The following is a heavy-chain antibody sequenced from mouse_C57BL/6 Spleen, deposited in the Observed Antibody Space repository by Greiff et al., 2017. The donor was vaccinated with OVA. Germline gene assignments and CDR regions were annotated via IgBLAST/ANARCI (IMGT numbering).Heavy chain of an antibody. CDR2: IDPANGNT. Sequence: EVQLQQSVAELVRPGASVKLSCTASGFNIKNTYMHWVKQRPEQGLEWIGRIDPANGNTKYAPKFQGQATITADTSSNSAYLQLSSLASEDTAICYCALPPYDCDDAWFAYWGQGTLVTVSA. V-gene: IGHV14-3*01. D-gene: IGHD2-4*01. CDR1: GFNIKNTY. J-gene: IGHJ3*01. CDR3: ALPPYDCDDAWFAY.